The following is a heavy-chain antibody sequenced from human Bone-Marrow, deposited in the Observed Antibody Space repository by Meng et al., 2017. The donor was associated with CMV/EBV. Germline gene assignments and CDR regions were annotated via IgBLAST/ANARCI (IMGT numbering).Heavy chain of an antibody. D-gene: IGHD1-7*01. CDR3: ARDSYNWNYGGIRALYYFDY. Sequence: GGSLRLSCAASGFTFSSYAMHWVRQAPVKGLGWVSYISSSSSTIYYADSVKGRFTISRDNAKNSLYLQTNSLRAEDTAVYYCARDSYNWNYGGIRALYYFDYWGQGTLVTVSS. J-gene: IGHJ4*02. CDR2: ISSSSSTI. CDR1: GFTFSSYA. V-gene: IGHV3-48*04.